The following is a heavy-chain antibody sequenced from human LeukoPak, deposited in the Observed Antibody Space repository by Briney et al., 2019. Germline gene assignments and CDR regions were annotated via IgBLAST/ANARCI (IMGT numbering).Heavy chain of an antibody. V-gene: IGHV4-59*12. CDR1: GGSISSYY. Sequence: SETLSLTCTVSGGSISSYYWSWIRQPPGKGLEWIGYIYYSGSTNYNPSLKSRVTISVDRSKNQFSLKLSSVTAADTAVYYCARGTYDFWSTFDYWGQGTLVTVSS. D-gene: IGHD3-3*01. CDR2: IYYSGST. CDR3: ARGTYDFWSTFDY. J-gene: IGHJ4*02.